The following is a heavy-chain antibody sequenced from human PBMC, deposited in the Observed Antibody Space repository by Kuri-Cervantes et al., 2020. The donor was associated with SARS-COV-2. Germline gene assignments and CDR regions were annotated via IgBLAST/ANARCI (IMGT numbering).Heavy chain of an antibody. CDR1: GFTFSSYA. CDR2: IWGDGSTK. J-gene: IGHJ6*02. V-gene: IGHV3-33*03. CDR3: AKGFTIFGVVIFPLSYYYGMDV. Sequence: GGSLRLSCAASGFTFSSYAMYWARQAPGKGLEWVAAIWGDGSTKYYADSVKGGFTISRDNSKNTLYLQMNSLRAEDTAVYYCAKGFTIFGVVIFPLSYYYGMDVWGQGTTVTVSS. D-gene: IGHD3-3*01.